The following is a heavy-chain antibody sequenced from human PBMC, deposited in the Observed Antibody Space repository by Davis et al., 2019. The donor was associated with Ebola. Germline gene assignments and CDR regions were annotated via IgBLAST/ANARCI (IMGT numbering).Heavy chain of an antibody. J-gene: IGHJ6*02. CDR2: ISSSSSTI. Sequence: GGSLRLSCAASGFTFSSYSMNWVRQAPGKGLEWVSYISSSSSTIYYADSVKGRFTISRDNAKNSLYLQMNSLRADDTAMYYCARQATLYYYGMDVWGQGTTVTVSS. CDR3: ARQATLYYYGMDV. V-gene: IGHV3-48*04. CDR1: GFTFSSYS.